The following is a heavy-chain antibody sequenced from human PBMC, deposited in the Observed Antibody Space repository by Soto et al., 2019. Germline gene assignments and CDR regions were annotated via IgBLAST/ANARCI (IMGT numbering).Heavy chain of an antibody. CDR3: AAPPRY. D-gene: IGHD6-6*01. J-gene: IGHJ4*02. CDR1: GCSISSYY. V-gene: IGHV4-59*01. CDR2: IYDSGST. Sequence: PSETLSLTCTVSGCSISSYYWSWIRQPPGKGLEWIGYIYDSGSTNYNPSLKSRVTISVDTSKNQFSLKLTSVTAADTAVYYCAAPPRYWGQGTLVTAPQ.